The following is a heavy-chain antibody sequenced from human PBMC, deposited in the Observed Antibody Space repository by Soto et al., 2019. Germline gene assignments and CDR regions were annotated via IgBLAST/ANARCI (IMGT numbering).Heavy chain of an antibody. CDR3: AKDRYGDYDLQQSGFDY. CDR1: GFTFDDYA. J-gene: IGHJ4*02. D-gene: IGHD4-17*01. Sequence: SLRLSCAASGFTFDDYAMHWVRQAPGKGLEWVSGISWNSGSIGYADSVKGRFTISRDNAKNSLYLQMNSLRAEDTALYYCAKDRYGDYDLQQSGFDYWGQGTLVTVSS. CDR2: ISWNSGSI. V-gene: IGHV3-9*01.